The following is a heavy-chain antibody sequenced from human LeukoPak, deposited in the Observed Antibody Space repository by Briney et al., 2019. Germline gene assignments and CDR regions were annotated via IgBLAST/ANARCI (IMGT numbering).Heavy chain of an antibody. CDR3: ARARFERGYSYGYANYFDY. CDR1: GYTFTSYG. V-gene: IGHV1-69*13. Sequence: SVKVSCKASGYTFTSYGISWVRQAPGQGLEWMGGIIPIFGTANYAQKFQGRVTITADESTSTAYMELSSLRSEDTAVYYCARARFERGYSYGYANYFDYWGQGTLVTVSS. CDR2: IIPIFGTA. D-gene: IGHD5-18*01. J-gene: IGHJ4*02.